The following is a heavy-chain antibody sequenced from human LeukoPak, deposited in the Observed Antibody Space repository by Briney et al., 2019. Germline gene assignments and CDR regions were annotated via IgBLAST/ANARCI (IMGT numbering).Heavy chain of an antibody. CDR2: IYHSGST. J-gene: IGHJ4*02. V-gene: IGHV4-30-2*01. D-gene: IGHD6-19*01. Sequence: PSQTLSLNCAVSGGSISSGGYSWSWIRQPPGKGLEWIGYIYHSGSTYYNPSLKSRVTISVDTSKNQFSLKLSSVTAADTAVYYCARETSLAGFASGLGFNYWGQGILVTVSS. CDR3: ARETSLAGFASGLGFNY. CDR1: GGSISSGGYS.